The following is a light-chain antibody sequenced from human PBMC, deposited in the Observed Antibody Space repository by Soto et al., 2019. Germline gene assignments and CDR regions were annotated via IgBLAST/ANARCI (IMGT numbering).Light chain of an antibody. J-gene: IGLJ2*01. CDR2: DVS. V-gene: IGLV2-11*01. CDR3: CSYAGSYTFAV. Sequence: QSVLTQPRSVSGSPGQSVTISCTGTSSDVGGYNYVSWYQQHPGKAPKLMIYDVSKRPSGVPDRFSGSKSGNTASLTISGLQAEDDADYYCCSYAGSYTFAVFGGGTKVTVL. CDR1: SSDVGGYNY.